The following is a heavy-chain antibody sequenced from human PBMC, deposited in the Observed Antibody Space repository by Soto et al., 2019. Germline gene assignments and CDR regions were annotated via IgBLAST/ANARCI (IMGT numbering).Heavy chain of an antibody. CDR1: GGSFSGYY. J-gene: IGHJ1*01. Sequence: SETLSLTCAVYGGSFSGYYWSWIRQPPGKGLEWIGELNDSGGTNYNASLKSRVSISGDTSKNQFSLKLSFVTAADTAVYYGARGRGGVQHWGQGTLVTVSS. D-gene: IGHD3-10*01. CDR3: ARGRGGVQH. V-gene: IGHV4-34*01. CDR2: LNDSGGT.